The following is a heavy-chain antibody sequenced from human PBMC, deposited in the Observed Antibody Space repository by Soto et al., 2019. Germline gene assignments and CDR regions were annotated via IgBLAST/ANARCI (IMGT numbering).Heavy chain of an antibody. CDR1: GFTFSSYW. D-gene: IGHD3-9*01. CDR3: ARLGFEYDTSTPYYNVLHYYGVDV. CDR2: INSDGSRT. J-gene: IGHJ6*02. V-gene: IGHV3-74*01. Sequence: PGGSLRLSCAASGFTFSSYWMHWVRQAPGKGLVWVSRINSDGSRTSYADSVKGRFTISRDNAKNTLYLQWSTLKASDTAKYYCARLGFEYDTSTPYYNVLHYYGVDVWGQGTTVTVSS.